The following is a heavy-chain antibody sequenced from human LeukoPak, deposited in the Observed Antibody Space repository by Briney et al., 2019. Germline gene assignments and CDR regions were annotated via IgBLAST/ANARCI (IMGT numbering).Heavy chain of an antibody. CDR1: GFTVSSNY. V-gene: IGHV3-53*01. D-gene: IGHD6-19*01. J-gene: IGHJ6*02. CDR3: ARAPSSGWIYYYYGMDV. CDR2: IYSGGST. Sequence: GGSLRLSCAASGFTVSSNYMSWVRQAPGKGLEWVSVIYSGGSTYYADSVKGRFTISRDNSKNTLYLQMNSLRAEDTAVYYCARAPSSGWIYYYYGMDVWGQGTTVTVSS.